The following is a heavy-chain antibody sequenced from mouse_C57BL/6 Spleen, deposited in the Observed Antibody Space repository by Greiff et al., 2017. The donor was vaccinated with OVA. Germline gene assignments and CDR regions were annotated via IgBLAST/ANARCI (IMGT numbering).Heavy chain of an antibody. CDR1: GFSLTSYG. CDR3: ARVYYGSSLGY. V-gene: IGHV2-2*01. J-gene: IGHJ2*01. CDR2: IWSGGST. D-gene: IGHD1-1*01. Sequence: VKLQQSGPGLVQPSQSLSITCTVSGFSLTSYGVHWVRQSPGKGLEWLGVIWSGGSTDYNAAFISRLSISKDNSKSQVFFKMNSLQADDTAIYYCARVYYGSSLGYWGQGTTLTFSS.